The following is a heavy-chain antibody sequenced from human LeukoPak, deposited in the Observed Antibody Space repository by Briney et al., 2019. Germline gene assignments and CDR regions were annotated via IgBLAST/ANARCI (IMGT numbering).Heavy chain of an antibody. D-gene: IGHD5-24*01. CDR1: GFTFSPYS. CDR2: VTGSSSPI. Sequence: GGSLRLSCAASGFTFSPYSMTWDRPAPGKGLKWLSYVTGSSSPIYNADSVKGRFTTSRDNAKNSLYLQMNSLRDDDTAVYYCARVRGSPLSRYYLDVWGKGTTVTVSS. J-gene: IGHJ6*03. CDR3: ARVRGSPLSRYYLDV. V-gene: IGHV3-48*02.